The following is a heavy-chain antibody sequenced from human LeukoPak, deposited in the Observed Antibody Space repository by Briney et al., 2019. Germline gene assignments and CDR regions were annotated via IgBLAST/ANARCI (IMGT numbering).Heavy chain of an antibody. CDR1: GGSISSYY. V-gene: IGHV4-4*07. Sequence: KASETLSLTCTVSGGSISSYYWSWIRQPAGKGLEWIGRIYTSGSTNYNPSLESRVTMSVDTSKNQFSLKLSSVTAADTAVYYCARAPSPHYYDSSGYFDYWGQGTLVTVSS. CDR3: ARAPSPHYYDSSGYFDY. CDR2: IYTSGST. D-gene: IGHD3-22*01. J-gene: IGHJ4*02.